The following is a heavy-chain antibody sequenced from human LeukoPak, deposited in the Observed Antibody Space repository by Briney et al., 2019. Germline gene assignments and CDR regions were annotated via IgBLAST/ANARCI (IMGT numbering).Heavy chain of an antibody. CDR3: VRPGYSYGKRGAFDI. Sequence: PSETLSLTCTVSGGAISSYYWSWIRQPAGQGLEWIGRIYTSGSTNYNPSLKSRVTMSVDTSRNQFSLKLSSVTAADTAVDYCVRPGYSYGKRGAFDIWGQGTMVTVSS. J-gene: IGHJ3*02. D-gene: IGHD5-18*01. CDR2: IYTSGST. V-gene: IGHV4-4*07. CDR1: GGAISSYY.